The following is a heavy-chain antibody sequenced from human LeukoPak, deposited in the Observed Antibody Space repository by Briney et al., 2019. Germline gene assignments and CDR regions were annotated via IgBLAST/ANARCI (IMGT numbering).Heavy chain of an antibody. CDR1: GFTFSSYN. D-gene: IGHD4-17*01. CDR2: ISSSSSYI. V-gene: IGHV3-21*01. Sequence: GGSLRLSCAASGFTFSSYNMNWVRQAPGKGLEWVSSISSSSSYIYYADSVKGRFTISRDNAKNSLYLQMNSLRAEDTAVYYCARPRNGDPGGYWGQGTLVTVSS. CDR3: ARPRNGDPGGY. J-gene: IGHJ4*02.